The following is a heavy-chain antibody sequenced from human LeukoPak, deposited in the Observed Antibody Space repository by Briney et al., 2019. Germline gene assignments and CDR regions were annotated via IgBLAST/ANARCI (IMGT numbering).Heavy chain of an antibody. Sequence: ASVKVSCKASGYTFTSYDINWVRQATGQGLEWMGWMNPNSGNTGYAQKFQGRVTMTRDTSISTAYMELSRLRSDDTAVYYCARGGPAGYVGNWFDPWGQGTLVTVSS. CDR1: GYTFTSYD. J-gene: IGHJ5*02. CDR2: MNPNSGNT. V-gene: IGHV1-8*01. CDR3: ARGGPAGYVGNWFDP. D-gene: IGHD3-9*01.